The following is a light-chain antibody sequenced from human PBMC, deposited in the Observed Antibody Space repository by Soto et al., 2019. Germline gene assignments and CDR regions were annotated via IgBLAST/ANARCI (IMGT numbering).Light chain of an antibody. CDR2: GAS. CDR3: EQYGSSPYT. V-gene: IGKV3-20*01. J-gene: IGKJ2*01. CDR1: QSVSSSY. Sequence: EIVLTQSPGTLSLSPGERATLSCRASQSVSSSYLAWYQQKPGQAPRLLIYGASSMATGIPDRFSGSGSGTDFTLTITRLEPEDFAVHYCEQYGSSPYTFGQGTKLEIK.